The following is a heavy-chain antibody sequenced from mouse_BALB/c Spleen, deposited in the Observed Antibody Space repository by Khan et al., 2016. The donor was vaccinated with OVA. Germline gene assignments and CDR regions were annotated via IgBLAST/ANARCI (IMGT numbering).Heavy chain of an antibody. Sequence: QLQQSGAELARPGASVKMSCKASGYTFTSYTIHWIKERPGQGLEWIGYINPSNGYTNYNQKVKDKATLTTDKSSTTAYLQLSSLTSDDSAVYNCVRDGAYHRNDGWFAYWGQGTLVTVSA. J-gene: IGHJ3*01. CDR3: VRDGAYHRNDGWFAY. CDR2: INPSNGYT. D-gene: IGHD2-14*01. V-gene: IGHV1-4*01. CDR1: GYTFTSYT.